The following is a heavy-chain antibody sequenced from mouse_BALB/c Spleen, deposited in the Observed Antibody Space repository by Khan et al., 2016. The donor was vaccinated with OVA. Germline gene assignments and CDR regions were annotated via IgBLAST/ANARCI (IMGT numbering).Heavy chain of an antibody. J-gene: IGHJ2*01. Sequence: QVQLQQSGPGLVQPSQSLSITCTVSGFSLTNYGIHWVRQSPGKGLEWLGVIWSGGITDYNETFISRLSISKDISKSQVFFKMNSLQANDTAIYYCAKNRNGYFDYWGQGTTLTVSS. CDR1: GFSLTNYG. CDR3: AKNRNGYFDY. CDR2: IWSGGIT. D-gene: IGHD1-1*02. V-gene: IGHV2-2*02.